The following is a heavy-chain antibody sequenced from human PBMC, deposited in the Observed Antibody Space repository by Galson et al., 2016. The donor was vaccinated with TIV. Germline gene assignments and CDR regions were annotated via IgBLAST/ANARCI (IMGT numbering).Heavy chain of an antibody. CDR3: AREGRGAAYPNNFDY. D-gene: IGHD1-26*01. J-gene: IGHJ4*02. Sequence: LRLSCAASGFSVSYKHMIWVRQTPGKGLEWVSLIYSNDNTYYADSVKGRFTISRDNSKNTLYLQMSSLTAEDTAIYYCAREGRGAAYPNNFDYWGQGTLVTVSS. CDR1: GFSVSYKH. V-gene: IGHV3-53*01. CDR2: IYSNDNT.